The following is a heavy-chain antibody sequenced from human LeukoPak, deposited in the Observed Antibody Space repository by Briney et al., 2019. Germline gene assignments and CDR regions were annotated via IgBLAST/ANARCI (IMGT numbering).Heavy chain of an antibody. CDR1: GYTFTSYD. V-gene: IGHV1-8*01. J-gene: IGHJ3*02. CDR2: MNPNSGNT. CDR3: ARGTGYYDSSGYYLYDAFDI. D-gene: IGHD3-22*01. Sequence: ASVKVSCKASGYTFTSYDINWVRQATGQGLEWMGWMNPNSGNTGYAQKFQGRVTMTRNTSISTAYMELSSLRSEDTAVYYCARGTGYYDSSGYYLYDAFDIWGQGTMVTVSS.